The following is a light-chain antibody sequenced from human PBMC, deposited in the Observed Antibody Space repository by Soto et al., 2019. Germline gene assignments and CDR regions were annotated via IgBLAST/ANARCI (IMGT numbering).Light chain of an antibody. V-gene: IGLV2-8*01. CDR3: TSYGGNNNVV. CDR2: EVN. CDR1: SSDVGGYNY. J-gene: IGLJ2*01. Sequence: QSVLTQPPSASGSPGQSVTISCTGTSSDVGGYNYVSWYQQHPGKAPKLLIYEVNSRPSGVPDRFSGSKSGNTASLTVSGLQAEDEADYYCTSYGGNNNVVFGGGTKLTVL.